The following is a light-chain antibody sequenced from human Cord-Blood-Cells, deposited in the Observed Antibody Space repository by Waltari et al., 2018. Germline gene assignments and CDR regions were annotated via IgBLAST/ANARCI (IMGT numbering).Light chain of an antibody. CDR3: CSYAGSYTHYV. CDR2: DVS. V-gene: IGLV2-11*01. J-gene: IGLJ1*01. Sequence: QSALTQPRSVSGSPGQSLTIPCTGTSSDVRGSNYVSWYQQHPGKAPKLMIYDVSKRPSGVPDRFSGSKSGNTASLTISGLQAEDEADYYCCSYAGSYTHYVFGTGTKVTVL. CDR1: SSDVRGSNY.